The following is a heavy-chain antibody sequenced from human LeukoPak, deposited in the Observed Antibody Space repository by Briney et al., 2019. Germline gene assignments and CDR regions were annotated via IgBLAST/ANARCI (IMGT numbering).Heavy chain of an antibody. CDR1: GYTFTSYG. J-gene: IGHJ3*02. CDR3: ARDRVILTGYGQDAFDI. V-gene: IGHV1-18*01. Sequence: GASVKVSCKASGYTFTSYGISWVRQAPGQGLEWMGWINTYNRNTNYPQNFQGRVTMTTDTSTSTAYMELRSLRSDDTAVYYCARDRVILTGYGQDAFDIWGQGTMVTVSS. CDR2: INTYNRNT. D-gene: IGHD3-9*01.